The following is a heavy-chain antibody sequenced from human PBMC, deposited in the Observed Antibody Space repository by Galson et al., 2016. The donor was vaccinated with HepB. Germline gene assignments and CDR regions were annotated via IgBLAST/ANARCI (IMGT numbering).Heavy chain of an antibody. CDR2: INWKGSGR. J-gene: IGHJ4*02. CDR1: GFTFDDYG. V-gene: IGHV3-20*04. CDR3: ARVGGSGWSGLFVY. D-gene: IGHD6-13*01. Sequence: SLRLSCAVSGFTFDDYGVSWVRQGPGKGLEWVSGINWKGSGRGYADSVKGRFSISRDNANNSLYLQMNNLRAEDTALYYCARVGGSGWSGLFVYWGQGSLVTVSS.